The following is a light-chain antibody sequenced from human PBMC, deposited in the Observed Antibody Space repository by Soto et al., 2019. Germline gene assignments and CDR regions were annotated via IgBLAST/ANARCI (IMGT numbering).Light chain of an antibody. CDR3: SSFTTSSTRV. CDR2: DVS. J-gene: IGLJ1*01. Sequence: QSALTQPASVSGSPGQSITISCTGTSGDVGAYNYVSWYQLHPGKAPKLMIYDVSNRPSGVSNRFSGSKSDNTASLTISGPQAEDEADYFCSSFTTSSTRVFGTGTKLTVL. V-gene: IGLV2-14*03. CDR1: SGDVGAYNY.